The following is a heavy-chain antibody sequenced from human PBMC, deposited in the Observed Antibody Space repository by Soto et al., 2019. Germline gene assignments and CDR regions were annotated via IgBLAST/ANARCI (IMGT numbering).Heavy chain of an antibody. CDR1: GYTFTSYD. D-gene: IGHD3-3*01. CDR2: MNPNSGNT. J-gene: IGHJ6*02. Sequence: ASVKVSCKASGYTFTSYDINWVRQATGQGLEWMGWMNPNSGNTGYAQKFQGRVTMTRNTSISTAYMELSSLRSEDTAVYYCARGGGVDFWSGYTEYGMDVWGQGTTVTVSS. CDR3: ARGGGVDFWSGYTEYGMDV. V-gene: IGHV1-8*01.